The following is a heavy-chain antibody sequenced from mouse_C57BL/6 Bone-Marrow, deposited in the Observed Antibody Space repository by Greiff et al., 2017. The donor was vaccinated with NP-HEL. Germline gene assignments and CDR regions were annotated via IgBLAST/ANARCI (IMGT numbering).Heavy chain of an antibody. CDR3: ARSGYYGSF. Sequence: QVHVKQSGAELARPGASVKLSCKASGYTFTSYGISWVKQRTGQGLEWIGEIYPRSGNTYYNEKFKGKATLTADKSSSTAYMELRSLTSEDSAVYFCARSGYYGSFWGQGTTLTVSS. CDR2: IYPRSGNT. J-gene: IGHJ2*01. D-gene: IGHD1-1*01. CDR1: GYTFTSYG. V-gene: IGHV1-81*01.